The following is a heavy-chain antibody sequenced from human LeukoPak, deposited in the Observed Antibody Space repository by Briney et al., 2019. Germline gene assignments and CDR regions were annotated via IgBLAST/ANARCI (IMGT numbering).Heavy chain of an antibody. V-gene: IGHV1-69*13. D-gene: IGHD1-1*01. Sequence: VASVKVSCKASGGTFSSYAISWVRQAPGQGLEWMGGIIPIFGTANYAQKFQGRVTITADESTSTAYMELSSLRSEDTAVYYCATVSKPTTGTNNLSLDYWGQGTLVTVSS. J-gene: IGHJ4*02. CDR3: ATVSKPTTGTNNLSLDY. CDR2: IIPIFGTA. CDR1: GGTFSSYA.